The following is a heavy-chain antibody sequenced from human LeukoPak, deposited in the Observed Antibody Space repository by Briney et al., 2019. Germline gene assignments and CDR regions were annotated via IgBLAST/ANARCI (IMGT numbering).Heavy chain of an antibody. V-gene: IGHV1-69*05. Sequence: GSSVKVSCKASGGTFSSYAISWVRQAPGQGLEWMGGIIPIFGTANYAQKFQGRVTITTDESTSTAYMELSSLRSEDTAVYYCARGGGEYTNSHNWLDPWGQGSLVTVSS. CDR3: ARGGGEYTNSHNWLDP. D-gene: IGHD2/OR15-2a*01. J-gene: IGHJ5*02. CDR1: GGTFSSYA. CDR2: IIPIFGTA.